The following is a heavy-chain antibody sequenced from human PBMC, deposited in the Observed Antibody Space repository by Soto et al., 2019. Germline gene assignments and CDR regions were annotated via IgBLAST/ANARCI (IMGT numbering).Heavy chain of an antibody. CDR2: FDPEDGET. J-gene: IGHJ4*02. Sequence: ASVKVSCKVSGYTLTELSMHWVRQAPGKGLEWMGGFDPEDGETIDAQKFQGRVTMTEDTSTDTAYMELSSLRSEDTAVYYCATATTLYSGSQTGFDYWGQGTLVTVSS. CDR1: GYTLTELS. CDR3: ATATTLYSGSQTGFDY. V-gene: IGHV1-24*01. D-gene: IGHD1-26*01.